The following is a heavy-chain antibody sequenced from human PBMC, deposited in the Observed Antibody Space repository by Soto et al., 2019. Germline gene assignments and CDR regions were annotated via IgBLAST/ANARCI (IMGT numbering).Heavy chain of an antibody. CDR3: ARDDLFVDNGLDH. CDR1: GFSFSAHG. V-gene: IGHV3-33*01. D-gene: IGHD1-1*01. CDR2: INDGSEE. Sequence: QVQLVESGGGVVRPGTSLRLSCAATGFSFSAHGMHWVRQVPGKGLEWLAVINDGSEEGYADSVRGRFTISRDNAWNILYLQMDNLRAEDSALYYCARDDLFVDNGLDHWGQGTLVTVSS. J-gene: IGHJ4*02.